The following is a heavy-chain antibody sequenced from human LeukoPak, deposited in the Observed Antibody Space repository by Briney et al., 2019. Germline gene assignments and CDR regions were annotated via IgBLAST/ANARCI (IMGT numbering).Heavy chain of an antibody. CDR1: GYTFTGYY. D-gene: IGHD3-22*01. CDR3: ARVQNYYDSSGYSDY. J-gene: IGHJ4*02. CDR2: INPNSGGT. V-gene: IGHV1-2*02. Sequence: ASVKVSCKASGYTFTGYYMHWVRQAPGQGLEWMGWINPNSGGTNYAQKFQGRVTMTRDTSISTAYMELSRLRSDDTAVYYCARVQNYYDSSGYSDYWAREPWSPSPQ.